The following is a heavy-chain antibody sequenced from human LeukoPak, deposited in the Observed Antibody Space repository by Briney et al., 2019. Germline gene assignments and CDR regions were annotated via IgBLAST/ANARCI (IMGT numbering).Heavy chain of an antibody. D-gene: IGHD6-6*01. CDR1: GFTVSSNY. CDR3: ASLAARPVYAFDI. Sequence: PGGSLRLSCAASGFTVSSNYMSWVRQAPGKGLEWVSVIYSGGSTYYADSVKGRFTISRDNSKNTLYLQMNSLRAEDTAVYYCASLAARPVYAFDIWGQGTMVTVSS. CDR2: IYSGGST. V-gene: IGHV3-53*01. J-gene: IGHJ3*02.